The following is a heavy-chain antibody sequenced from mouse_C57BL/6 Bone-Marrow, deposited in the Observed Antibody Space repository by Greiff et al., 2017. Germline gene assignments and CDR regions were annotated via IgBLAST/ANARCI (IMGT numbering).Heavy chain of an antibody. J-gene: IGHJ3*01. CDR2: IDPANGNT. CDR1: GFNIKHTY. V-gene: IGHV14-3*01. D-gene: IGHD2-2*01. Sequence: VQLQQSVAELVRPGASVKLSCTASGFNIKHTYMHWVKQRPEQGLEWIGRIDPANGNTKYAPQFQGKATITADTPSNTAYLQLSSLTSEDTAIYYCARNGYGPFAYWGQGTLVTVSA. CDR3: ARNGYGPFAY.